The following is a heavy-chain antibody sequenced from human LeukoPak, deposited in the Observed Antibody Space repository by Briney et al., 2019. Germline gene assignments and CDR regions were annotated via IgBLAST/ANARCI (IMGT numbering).Heavy chain of an antibody. J-gene: IGHJ5*02. CDR2: IRYDGSNK. D-gene: IGHD1-7*01. V-gene: IGHV3-30*02. CDR3: AKDLSPHNWNYKWFDP. CDR1: GFTFSSYG. Sequence: GGSLRLSCAASGFTFSSYGMHWVRQAPGKGLEWVAFIRYDGSNKYYADSVKGRFTISRDNSKNTLYLQMNSLRAEDTAVYYCAKDLSPHNWNYKWFDPWGQGTLVTVSS.